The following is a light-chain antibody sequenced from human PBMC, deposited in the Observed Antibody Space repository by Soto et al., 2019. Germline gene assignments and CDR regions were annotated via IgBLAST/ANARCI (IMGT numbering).Light chain of an antibody. Sequence: DIQMTQSPSSLSASVGDRVTITCRASQGIGNYLAWYQQKSGKVPKLLIYAASTLQSGVPSRFSGSRSGTDFTLTISSLQPEDVAIYYCQRTYNAPYTFGQGTKLEIK. CDR2: AAS. V-gene: IGKV1-27*01. CDR3: QRTYNAPYT. CDR1: QGIGNY. J-gene: IGKJ2*01.